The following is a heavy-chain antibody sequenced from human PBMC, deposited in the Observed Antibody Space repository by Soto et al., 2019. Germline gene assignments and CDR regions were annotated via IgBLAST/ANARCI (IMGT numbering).Heavy chain of an antibody. D-gene: IGHD6-13*01. CDR3: VKGLYSSSWHKNWFDP. Sequence: GGSLRLSCAASGFTFVDYAMHWVRQAPGKGLEWVSGISWNSGSIGYADSVKGRFTISRDNAKNSLYLQMNSLRAEDTALYYCVKGLYSSSWHKNWFDPWGQGTLVTVSS. CDR1: GFTFVDYA. J-gene: IGHJ5*02. V-gene: IGHV3-9*01. CDR2: ISWNSGSI.